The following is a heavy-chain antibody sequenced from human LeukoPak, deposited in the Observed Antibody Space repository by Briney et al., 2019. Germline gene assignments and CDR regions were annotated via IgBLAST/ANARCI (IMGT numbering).Heavy chain of an antibody. CDR2: INHSGST. Sequence: SETLSLTCAVYGGSFSGYYWSWIRQPPGKGLEWIGEINHSGSTNYNPSLKSRVTISVDTSKNQFSLKLSSVTAADTAVYYCAGYGSGSSDYWGQGTLVTVSP. CDR3: AGYGSGSSDY. D-gene: IGHD3-10*01. CDR1: GGSFSGYY. J-gene: IGHJ4*02. V-gene: IGHV4-34*01.